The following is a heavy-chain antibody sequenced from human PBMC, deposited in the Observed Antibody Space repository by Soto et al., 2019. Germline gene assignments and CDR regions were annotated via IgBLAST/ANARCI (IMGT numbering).Heavy chain of an antibody. J-gene: IGHJ5*02. V-gene: IGHV4-61*01. CDR1: GGSVSNTSYY. CDR3: ARDNGITATTWFDP. Sequence: ETLSLTCTVSGGSVSNTSYYWSWIRQPPGKGLEWIGYIYYSGSTNYNPSLKSRVTISVDTSKNQLSLKLNSVTAADTAVYYCARDNGITATTWFDPWGQGPLVTVSS. CDR2: IYYSGST. D-gene: IGHD4-4*01.